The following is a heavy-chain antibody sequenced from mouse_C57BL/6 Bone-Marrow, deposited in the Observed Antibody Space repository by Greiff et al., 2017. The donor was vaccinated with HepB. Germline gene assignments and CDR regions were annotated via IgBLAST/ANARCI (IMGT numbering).Heavy chain of an antibody. J-gene: IGHJ3*01. CDR3: ATIHYGSSWFAD. D-gene: IGHD1-1*01. V-gene: IGHV1-64*01. Sequence: VQLKQPGAELVKPGASVKLSCKASGYTFTSYWMHWVKQRPGQGLEWIGMIHPNSGSTNYNEKFKSKATLTVDKSSSTAYMQLSSLTSEDSAVYYCATIHYGSSWFADWGQGTLVTVSA. CDR2: IHPNSGST. CDR1: GYTFTSYW.